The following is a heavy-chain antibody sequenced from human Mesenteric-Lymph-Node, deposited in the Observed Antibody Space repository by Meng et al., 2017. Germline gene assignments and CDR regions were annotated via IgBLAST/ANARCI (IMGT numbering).Heavy chain of an antibody. D-gene: IGHD3/OR15-3a*01. CDR2: ISGSGGST. Sequence: GESQKISCAASGFTFSSYAMSWVRQAPGKGLEWVSAISGSGGSTYYADSVKGRFTISRDNAKNSLYLQMNSLRAEDTAVYYCATDSWTSMPSWGQGTLVTVSS. J-gene: IGHJ5*02. CDR3: ATDSWTSMPS. V-gene: IGHV3-23*01. CDR1: GFTFSSYA.